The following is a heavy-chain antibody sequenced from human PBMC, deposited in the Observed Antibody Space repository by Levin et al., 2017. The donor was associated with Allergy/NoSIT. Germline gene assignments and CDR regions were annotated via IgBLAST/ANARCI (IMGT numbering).Heavy chain of an antibody. V-gene: IGHV5-51*01. CDR2: IYPSDSNV. Sequence: GESLMISCKGSGYSFSSYWIAWVRQVPGQGLDWMGIIYPSDSNVKYSPSFQGQVTISADKSNSTAYLQWSSLKASDTGIYFCARVDYYASGSSNHYYYYGMDVWGQGTTVTVSS. D-gene: IGHD3-10*01. CDR3: ARVDYYASGSSNHYYYYGMDV. CDR1: GYSFSSYW. J-gene: IGHJ6*02.